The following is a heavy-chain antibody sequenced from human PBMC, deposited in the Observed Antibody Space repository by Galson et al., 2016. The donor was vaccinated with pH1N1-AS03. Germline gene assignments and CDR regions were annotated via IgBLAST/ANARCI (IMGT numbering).Heavy chain of an antibody. CDR1: GGSLTDYQ. CDR3: ARGNPFLGSSWYEDS. V-gene: IGHV4-34*01. D-gene: IGHD6-13*01. CDR2: ISHSGIT. Sequence: SETLSLTCTVSGGSLTDYQWSWIRQSPGKGREWMGEISHSGITDYNPSLKSRVPISVNTSKDQFSLNLSSMPAADAAVYYCARGNPFLGSSWYEDSWGQGTLVIVSS. J-gene: IGHJ4*02.